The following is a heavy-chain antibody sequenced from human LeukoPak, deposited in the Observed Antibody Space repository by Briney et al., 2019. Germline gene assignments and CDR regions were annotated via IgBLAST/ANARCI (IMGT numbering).Heavy chain of an antibody. CDR2: ISGSSSTI. J-gene: IGHJ4*02. Sequence: GGSLRLSCAASGFTFSSYSMNWVRQAPGEGLEWVSYISGSSSTIYYADSVKGRFTISRDNAKNSLYLQMNSLRAEDTAVYYCARMDSTGGNLKIDYWGQGTLVTVSS. CDR1: GFTFSSYS. V-gene: IGHV3-48*01. CDR3: ARMDSTGGNLKIDY. D-gene: IGHD1-14*01.